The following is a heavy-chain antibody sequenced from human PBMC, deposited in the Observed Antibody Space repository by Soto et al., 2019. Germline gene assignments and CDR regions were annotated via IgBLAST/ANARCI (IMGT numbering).Heavy chain of an antibody. V-gene: IGHV1-8*01. CDR3: ARGWRGYSGYDVDY. CDR2: MNPNSGNK. D-gene: IGHD5-12*01. Sequence: QVQLVQSGAEVKKPGASVKVSCKAFGYTFTSYDINWVRQATGQGLEWMGWMNPNSGNKGFVQKFQGRGTMTRNTSISTAYMELSSLRSDDTAVYYCARGWRGYSGYDVDYWGQGTLVTVSS. CDR1: GYTFTSYD. J-gene: IGHJ4*02.